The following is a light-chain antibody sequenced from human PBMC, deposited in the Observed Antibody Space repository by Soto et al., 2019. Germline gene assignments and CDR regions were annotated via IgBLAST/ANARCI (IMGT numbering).Light chain of an antibody. V-gene: IGLV3-1*01. J-gene: IGLJ3*02. CDR2: QDT. Sequence: SYELTQPPSVSVSPGQTASITCSGEKLGDKYACWYQQRPGQSPVLVIYQDTKRPSGIPERFSGSNSGNTATLTITGTQAMDEADYYGQAWDSSAVLFGGGTKLTVL. CDR3: QAWDSSAVL. CDR1: KLGDKY.